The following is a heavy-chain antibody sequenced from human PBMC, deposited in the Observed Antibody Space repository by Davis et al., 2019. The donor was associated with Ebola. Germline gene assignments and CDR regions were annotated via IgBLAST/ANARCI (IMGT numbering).Heavy chain of an antibody. CDR2: IYPGDSDT. CDR3: ARQGGGSGRFTSFDY. J-gene: IGHJ4*02. V-gene: IGHV5-51*01. D-gene: IGHD1-26*01. CDR1: GYSFTTHW. Sequence: GESLKISCKGSGYSFTTHWIGWVRQMPGKGLEWMGVIYPGDSDTRYSPSFQGQVTISADKSISTAYLQWSSLKASDTAMYYCARQGGGSGRFTSFDYWGQGTLVTVSS.